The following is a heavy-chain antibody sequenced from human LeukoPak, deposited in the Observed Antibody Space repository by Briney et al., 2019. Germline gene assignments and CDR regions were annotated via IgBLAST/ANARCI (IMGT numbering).Heavy chain of an antibody. D-gene: IGHD3-10*01. V-gene: IGHV3-7*01. Sequence: GGSLRLSCAASGFTFSSYWMSWVRQAPGRGLEWVANINQDGGEKYYVDSVKGRFTISRDNGENSLSLRMNSLRGEDTAVYYCARGNSGRYIGNFDYWGQGTLVTVSS. J-gene: IGHJ4*02. CDR3: ARGNSGRYIGNFDY. CDR2: INQDGGEK. CDR1: GFTFSSYW.